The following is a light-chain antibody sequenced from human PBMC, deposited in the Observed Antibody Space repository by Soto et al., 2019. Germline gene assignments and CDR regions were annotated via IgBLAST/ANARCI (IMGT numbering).Light chain of an antibody. CDR1: TSNIGSNS. CDR2: SNT. J-gene: IGLJ2*01. Sequence: QSVLTQPPSASGTPGQRVTISCSGSTSNIGSNSVHWYQQLPGTAPKLLIYSNTQRPSGVPDRFSGSKSGTSASLAISGLRSEDEADDYCAAWDDSLSGVVFGGGTKLTVL. CDR3: AAWDDSLSGVV. V-gene: IGLV1-47*01.